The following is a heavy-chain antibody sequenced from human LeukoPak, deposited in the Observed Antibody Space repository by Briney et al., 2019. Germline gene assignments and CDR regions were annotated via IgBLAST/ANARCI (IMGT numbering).Heavy chain of an antibody. V-gene: IGHV3-23*01. CDR3: ARERTRVVVGATGSNWFDP. CDR2: ISGSGGST. Sequence: PGGSLRLSCAASGFTFSSYAMSWVRQAPGKGLEWVSAISGSGGSTYYADSVKGRFTISRDNAQNSLYLQMNSLRAEDTAVYYCARERTRVVVGATGSNWFDPWGRGTLVTVSS. D-gene: IGHD2-15*01. CDR1: GFTFSSYA. J-gene: IGHJ5*02.